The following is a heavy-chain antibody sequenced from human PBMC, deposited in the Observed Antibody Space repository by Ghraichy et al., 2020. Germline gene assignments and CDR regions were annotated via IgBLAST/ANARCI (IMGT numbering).Heavy chain of an antibody. CDR2: IYYSGST. D-gene: IGHD3-3*01. V-gene: IGHV4-59*01. CDR3: ARVFYDFWSGSLGPADP. J-gene: IGHJ5*02. CDR1: GGSISSYY. Sequence: SETLSLTCTVSGGSISSYYWSWIRQPPREGLQWIVYIYYSGSTNYNPSLNSRVTISVDTSKNQFSLKLSSVTAADTAVYYCARVFYDFWSGSLGPADPWGQGTLVTVSS.